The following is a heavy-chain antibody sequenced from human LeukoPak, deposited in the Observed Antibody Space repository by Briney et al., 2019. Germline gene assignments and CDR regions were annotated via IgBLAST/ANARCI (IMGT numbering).Heavy chain of an antibody. CDR3: ARALTTLTYEGY. V-gene: IGHV3-21*01. D-gene: IGHD1-1*01. CDR2: ISGSNSYI. Sequence: GGSLRLSCAASGFTFSSYTMHWIRQAPGKGLEWVSSISGSNSYIFYADSVKGRFTVPRDNAKDSLYLQMNSLRAEDTAVYYCARALTTLTYEGYWGQGTLVTVSS. CDR1: GFTFSSYT. J-gene: IGHJ4*02.